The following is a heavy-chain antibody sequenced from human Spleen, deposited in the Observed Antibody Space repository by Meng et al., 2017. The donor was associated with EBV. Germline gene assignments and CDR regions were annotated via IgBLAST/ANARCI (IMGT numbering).Heavy chain of an antibody. V-gene: IGHV4-34*01. D-gene: IGHD6-13*01. CDR3: ARDTEAPGTWFDY. Sequence: QVQLQQGARGLLKPSETLSRSRGIHGGSFSGDYWSWLRQPPGKGLEWIGEIHYRGSTKYNPSLESRATISGDTSKNQFSLILTSVTAADTAVYYCARDTEAPGTWFDYWGQGALVTVSS. J-gene: IGHJ4*02. CDR1: GGSFSGDY. CDR2: IHYRGST.